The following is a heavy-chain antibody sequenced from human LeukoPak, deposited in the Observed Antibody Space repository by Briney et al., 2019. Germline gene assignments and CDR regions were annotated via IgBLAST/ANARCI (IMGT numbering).Heavy chain of an antibody. CDR1: GYSISSGYY. CDR3: ARFGYYYDSSGYYEKYYFDY. CDR2: IYHSGST. J-gene: IGHJ4*02. D-gene: IGHD3-22*01. V-gene: IGHV4-38-2*01. Sequence: SETLSLTCAVSGYSISSGYYWGWIRQPPGKGLEWIGSIYHSGSTYYNLSLKSRVTISVDTSTNEFSLKLRSVTAADTAVYFCARFGYYYDSSGYYEKYYFDYWGLGTLVTVSS.